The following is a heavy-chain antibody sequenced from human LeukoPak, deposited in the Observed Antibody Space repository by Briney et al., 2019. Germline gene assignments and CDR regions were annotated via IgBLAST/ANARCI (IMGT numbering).Heavy chain of an antibody. CDR1: RLTPCSYA. CDR2: ISHSGDKT. D-gene: IGHD3-3*01. Sequence: GGSLRLSCADSRLTPCSYAMSGVRQAPGKGLEWVSGISHSGDKTYYADFVKGRFTISRDNSNNMVYLQMNSLTAEDTAVYYCAKDHGIWSVLFFSVDYWGQGTLVTVSS. V-gene: IGHV3-23*01. J-gene: IGHJ4*02. CDR3: AKDHGIWSVLFFSVDY.